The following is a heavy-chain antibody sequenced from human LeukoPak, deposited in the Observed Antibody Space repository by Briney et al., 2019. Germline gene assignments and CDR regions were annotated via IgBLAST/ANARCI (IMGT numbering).Heavy chain of an antibody. J-gene: IGHJ6*02. Sequence: SETLSLTCAVYGGSFSGYFWGWIRQPPGKGLEWIGEISSGGTTYYNPPLGTTFYNPSLKSRVTISIDTSKNQFSLKLSSVTAADTAVYYCARGKHYYYYGMDVWGQGTTVTVSS. CDR2: ISSGGTT. CDR1: GGSFSGYF. CDR3: ARGKHYYYYGMDV. V-gene: IGHV4-34*01.